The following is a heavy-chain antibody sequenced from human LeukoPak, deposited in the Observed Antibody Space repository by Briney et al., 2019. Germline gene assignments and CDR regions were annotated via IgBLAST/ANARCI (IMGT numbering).Heavy chain of an antibody. J-gene: IGHJ5*02. D-gene: IGHD6-13*01. V-gene: IGHV3-23*01. CDR3: AGIAAAGTFDP. Sequence: PGGSLRLSCAASGFTFSNYAMNWVRQARGKGLEWVSAISGSGGSTYYADSAKGRFTISRDNAKNSLYLQMNSLRAEDTAVYYCAGIAAAGTFDPWGQGTLVTVSS. CDR2: ISGSGGST. CDR1: GFTFSNYA.